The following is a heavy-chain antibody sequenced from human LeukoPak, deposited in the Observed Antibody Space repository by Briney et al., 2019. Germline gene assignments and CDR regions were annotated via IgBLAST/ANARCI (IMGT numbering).Heavy chain of an antibody. D-gene: IGHD6-19*01. CDR1: GFTFSNYW. CDR3: ARAGGGWNDH. CDR2: IKPDGSEK. Sequence: GGSLRLSCVASGFTFSNYWMSWVRKAPGKGLEWVANIKPDGSEKYYVDSVKGRFTVSRDNAKNSQYLQMSSLRADDTAVYFCARAGGGWNDHWGQGTLVTVSS. J-gene: IGHJ4*02. V-gene: IGHV3-7*05.